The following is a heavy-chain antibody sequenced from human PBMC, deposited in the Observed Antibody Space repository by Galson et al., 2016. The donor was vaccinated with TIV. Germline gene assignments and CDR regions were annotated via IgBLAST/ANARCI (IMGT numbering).Heavy chain of an antibody. Sequence: SETLSLTCAVSGGSMTSYYWNWFRQSPGKGLEWIAYIYSSGGTNSNPSLRSRLTISVDTSKNQFSLRLYSVTAADTAIYYCTRGIAARPAIAVDAFDVWGPGTMVALSS. CDR1: GGSMTSYY. V-gene: IGHV4-59*01. D-gene: IGHD6-6*01. CDR2: IYSSGGT. CDR3: TRGIAARPAIAVDAFDV. J-gene: IGHJ3*01.